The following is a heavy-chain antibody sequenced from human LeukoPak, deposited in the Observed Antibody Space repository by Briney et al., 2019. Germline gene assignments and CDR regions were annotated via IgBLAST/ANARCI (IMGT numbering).Heavy chain of an antibody. Sequence: ASVKVSCKASGGTFSSYAISWVRQAPGQGLEWMGRIIPILGIANYAQKFQGRVTITADKSTSTAYMELSSLRSEDTAVYHCARQLAARTFDYWGQGTLVTVSS. CDR2: IIPILGIA. CDR3: ARQLAARTFDY. CDR1: GGTFSSYA. D-gene: IGHD6-6*01. V-gene: IGHV1-69*04. J-gene: IGHJ4*02.